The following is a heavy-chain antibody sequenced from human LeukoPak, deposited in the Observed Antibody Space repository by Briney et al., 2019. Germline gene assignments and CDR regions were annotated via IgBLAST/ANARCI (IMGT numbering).Heavy chain of an antibody. J-gene: IGHJ5*02. Sequence: PGGSLRLSCAASGFTFSSYAMHWVRQAPGKGLEWVAVISYDGSNKYYADSMKGRFTISRDNSKNTLYLQINSLRAEDTAVYCCAKDFSVGVTMIRGPFDPWGQGTLVTVSS. CDR2: ISYDGSNK. CDR3: AKDFSVGVTMIRGPFDP. D-gene: IGHD3-10*01. CDR1: GFTFSSYA. V-gene: IGHV3-30-3*01.